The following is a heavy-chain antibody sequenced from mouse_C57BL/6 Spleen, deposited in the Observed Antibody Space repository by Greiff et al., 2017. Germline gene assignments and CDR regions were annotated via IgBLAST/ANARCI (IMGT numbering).Heavy chain of an antibody. CDR1: GYTFTDYE. Sequence: QVQLQQSGAELVRPGASVTLSCKASGYTFTDYEMHWVKQTPVHGLEWIGAIDPETGGTAYNQKFKGKAILTADKSSSTAYMALRSLTSEDSAVYYCTRLYGSSYGDFDVWGTGTTVTVSS. V-gene: IGHV1-15*01. J-gene: IGHJ1*03. CDR2: IDPETGGT. CDR3: TRLYGSSYGDFDV. D-gene: IGHD1-1*01.